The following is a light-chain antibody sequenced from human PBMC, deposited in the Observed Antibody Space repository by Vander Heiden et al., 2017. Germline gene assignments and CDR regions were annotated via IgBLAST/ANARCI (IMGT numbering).Light chain of an antibody. Sequence: DIQMTQSPSSLSASVGDRVTITCQASQDIRNYLNWYQHKPGKAPKLLIYDASNLETGVPSRFRGSGSGTDFTFTISSLQPEDIATYYCQQYEDLPITFGQGTRLEIK. CDR3: QQYEDLPIT. CDR2: DAS. V-gene: IGKV1-33*01. J-gene: IGKJ5*01. CDR1: QDIRNY.